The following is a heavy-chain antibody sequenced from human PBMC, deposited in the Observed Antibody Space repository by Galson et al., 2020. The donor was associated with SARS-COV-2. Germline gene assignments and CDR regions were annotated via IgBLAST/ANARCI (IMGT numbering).Heavy chain of an antibody. V-gene: IGHV3-74*01. CDR3: ASGLLDSVDY. D-gene: IGHD2-15*01. Sequence: GGSLRLSCAASGFTFSTYWIHWVRQAPGKGLIWVSRISSDGSSKAYADSVKGRFTISRDNAKNTVYLQMNSLRAEDTAVYYCASGLLDSVDYWGQGTLVTVSS. CDR1: GFTFSTYW. J-gene: IGHJ4*02. CDR2: ISSDGSSK.